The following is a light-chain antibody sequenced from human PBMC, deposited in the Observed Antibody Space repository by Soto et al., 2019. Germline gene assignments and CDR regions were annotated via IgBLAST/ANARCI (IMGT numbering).Light chain of an antibody. CDR2: GAS. CDR3: QQRSNWPPAYT. CDR1: QSVDNN. V-gene: IGKV3D-15*01. J-gene: IGKJ2*01. Sequence: EILMTQSPGTLSVSTGEGATLSCRASQSVDNNLAWYQQKPSQAPRLLIYGASTRPTGIPDRFSGSGSGTEFTLTISSLQSEDFAVYYCQQRSNWPPAYTFGQGTKLEIK.